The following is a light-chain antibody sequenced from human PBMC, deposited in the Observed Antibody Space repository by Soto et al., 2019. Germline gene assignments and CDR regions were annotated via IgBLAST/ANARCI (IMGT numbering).Light chain of an antibody. J-gene: IGKJ5*01. Sequence: IVLTQSPGTLSLSPGERATLSCRASQSVSTSYLAWYQQKPGQAPRLLIYGASSRATGIPDRFSGSGSGTDFTLTIRRLEPEDFAVYYCQQYGSSPSITFGQGTRLEIK. V-gene: IGKV3-20*01. CDR3: QQYGSSPSIT. CDR1: QSVSTSY. CDR2: GAS.